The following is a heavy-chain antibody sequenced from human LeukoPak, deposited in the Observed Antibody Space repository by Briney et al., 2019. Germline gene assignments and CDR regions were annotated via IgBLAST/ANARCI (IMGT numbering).Heavy chain of an antibody. CDR2: FDPEDGET. D-gene: IGHD6-19*01. V-gene: IGHV1-24*01. CDR1: GYTLTELS. Sequence: ASVKVSCKVSGYTLTELSMHWVRQAPGKGLEWMGGFDPEDGETIYAQKFQGRVTMTEDTSTDTAYMELRSLRSDDTAVYYCARGGPLYSSGWYYFDYWGQGTLVTVSS. J-gene: IGHJ4*02. CDR3: ARGGPLYSSGWYYFDY.